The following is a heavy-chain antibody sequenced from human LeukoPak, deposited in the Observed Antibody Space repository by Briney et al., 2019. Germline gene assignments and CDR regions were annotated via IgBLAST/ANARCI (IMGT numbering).Heavy chain of an antibody. CDR2: INHSGST. V-gene: IGHV4-34*01. D-gene: IGHD2-2*02. Sequence: MPSETLSPTCAVCGGSFSGYYWSWIRQPPGKGLEWIGEINHSGSTNYNPSLKSRVTISVDTSKNQFSLKLSSVTAADTAVYYCARAVVVVPAAIGGWFDPWGQGTLVTVSS. CDR1: GGSFSGYY. CDR3: ARAVVVVPAAIGGWFDP. J-gene: IGHJ5*02.